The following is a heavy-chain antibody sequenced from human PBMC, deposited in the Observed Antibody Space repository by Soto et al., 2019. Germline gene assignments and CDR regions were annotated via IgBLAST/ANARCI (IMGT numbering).Heavy chain of an antibody. V-gene: IGHV3-23*01. Sequence: PGGSLRLSCAASGFTFSSYAMSWVRQAPGKGLEWVSAISGSGGSTYYADSVKGRFTISRDNSKNTLYLQMNSLRAEDTAVYYCAKDFGVTPYSYGYFDYWGQGTLVTVSS. J-gene: IGHJ4*02. D-gene: IGHD5-18*01. CDR2: ISGSGGST. CDR1: GFTFSSYA. CDR3: AKDFGVTPYSYGYFDY.